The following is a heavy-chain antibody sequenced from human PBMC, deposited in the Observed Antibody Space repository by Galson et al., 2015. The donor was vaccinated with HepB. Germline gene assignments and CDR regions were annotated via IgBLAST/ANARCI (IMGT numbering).Heavy chain of an antibody. CDR1: GFSFSSNA. CDR3: AKAPIYYFDS. CDR2: ISGGGGRT. Sequence: SLRLSCAASGFSFSSNAMSWVRQVPGKGLEWISEISGGGGRTDYADSVKGRFIISRENSRNTLYLQMNSLRVDDSAVYFCAKAPIYYFDSWGQGISVTVSS. J-gene: IGHJ4*02. V-gene: IGHV3-23*01.